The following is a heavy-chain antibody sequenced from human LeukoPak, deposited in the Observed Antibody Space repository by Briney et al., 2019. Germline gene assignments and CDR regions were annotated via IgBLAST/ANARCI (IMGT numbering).Heavy chain of an antibody. Sequence: ASVKVSCKASRYTFTGYYMHWVRQAPGQGLEWMGWINPNSGGTNYAQKFQGRVTMTRDTSISTAYMELSRLRSDDTAVYYCARVPRIHPSFDYWGQGTLVTVSS. CDR1: RYTFTGYY. CDR3: ARVPRIHPSFDY. CDR2: INPNSGGT. V-gene: IGHV1-2*02. J-gene: IGHJ4*02.